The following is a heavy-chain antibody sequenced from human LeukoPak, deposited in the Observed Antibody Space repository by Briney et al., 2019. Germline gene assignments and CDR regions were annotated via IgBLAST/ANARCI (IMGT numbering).Heavy chain of an antibody. CDR2: TRNKPNSYTT. V-gene: IGHV3-72*01. Sequence: GGSLRLSCAASGFTFSSHWMSWVRQAPGKGLEWVGRTRNKPNSYTTEYAASVKGRFTISRDDSTNSLYLQMNSLKTEDTAVYYCARYRNYDSSGQFDYWGQGTLVTVSS. J-gene: IGHJ4*02. CDR1: GFTFSSHW. CDR3: ARYRNYDSSGQFDY. D-gene: IGHD3-22*01.